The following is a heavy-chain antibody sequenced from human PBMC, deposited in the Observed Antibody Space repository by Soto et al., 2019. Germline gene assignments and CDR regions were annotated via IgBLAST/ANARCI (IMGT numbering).Heavy chain of an antibody. CDR3: ARALYQSGTYYAFDN. V-gene: IGHV1-18*01. CDR2: ISAYNGTT. CDR1: GYTPTNYD. Sequence: QVPLVQSGAEVKKPGASVTVSCKTSGYTPTNYDIGWVRQAPGQGLEWMGWISAYNGTTNSAQKLQGRLTMTTDTSTRTAYMELRSLRSDDTAVYYCARALYQSGTYYAFDNWGQGTLVTVSS. J-gene: IGHJ4*02. D-gene: IGHD1-26*01.